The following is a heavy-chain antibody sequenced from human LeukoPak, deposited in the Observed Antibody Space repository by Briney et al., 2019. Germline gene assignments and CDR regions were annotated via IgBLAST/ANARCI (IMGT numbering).Heavy chain of an antibody. J-gene: IGHJ4*02. D-gene: IGHD2-15*01. CDR2: IYPGDSDT. V-gene: IGHV5-51*01. CDR1: GYSFTSYW. Sequence: GESLKISGKSSGYSFTSYWIGWVRQMPGKGLEWLGIIYPGDSDTKYSPSFQGQVTISADKSISTAYLQWSSLKASDTAMYYCARGSLASSGGSFFDYWGQGTLVTVSS. CDR3: ARGSLASSGGSFFDY.